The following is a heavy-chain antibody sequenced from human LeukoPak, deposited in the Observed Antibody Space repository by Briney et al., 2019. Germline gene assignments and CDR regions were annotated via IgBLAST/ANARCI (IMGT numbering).Heavy chain of an antibody. CDR2: IYYSGST. CDR1: GGSVSSSSYY. CDR3: ARITYYYGSGSYYKTPAWDWFDP. Sequence: SETLSLTCTVSGGSVSSSSYYWGWIRQPPGEGLEWIGDIYYSGSTNYNPSLKSRVTISVDTSKNQFSLKLSSVTAADTAVYYCARITYYYGSGSYYKTPAWDWFDPWGQGTLVTVSS. J-gene: IGHJ5*02. V-gene: IGHV4-61*01. D-gene: IGHD3-10*01.